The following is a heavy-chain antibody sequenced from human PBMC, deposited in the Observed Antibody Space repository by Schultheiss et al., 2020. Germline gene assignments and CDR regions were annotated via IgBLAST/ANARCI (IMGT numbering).Heavy chain of an antibody. V-gene: IGHV3-23*01. D-gene: IGHD5/OR15-5a*01. CDR3: TRDSVNREFDY. Sequence: GGSLRLSCAASGFTFSNAWMSWVRQAPGKGLEWVSVISGSGGNTYYADSVKGRFTISRDNSKNTLYLQMNSLRAEDTAVYYCTRDSVNREFDYWGQGTLVTVSS. CDR2: ISGSGGNT. J-gene: IGHJ4*02. CDR1: GFTFSNAW.